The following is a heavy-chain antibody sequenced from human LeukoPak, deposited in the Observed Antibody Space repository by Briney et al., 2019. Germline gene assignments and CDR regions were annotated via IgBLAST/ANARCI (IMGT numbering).Heavy chain of an antibody. Sequence: ASVKVSCKASGYTFTGYYMHWVRQAPGQGLEWMGWINPNSGGTNFAQKFQGRVTMTRDTSISTAYMELSTLRSDDTAVYYCARENRGGTSISSHIYYFDYWGQGTLVTVSS. CDR3: ARENRGGTSISSHIYYFDY. D-gene: IGHD1-14*01. CDR2: INPNSGGT. J-gene: IGHJ4*02. CDR1: GYTFTGYY. V-gene: IGHV1-2*02.